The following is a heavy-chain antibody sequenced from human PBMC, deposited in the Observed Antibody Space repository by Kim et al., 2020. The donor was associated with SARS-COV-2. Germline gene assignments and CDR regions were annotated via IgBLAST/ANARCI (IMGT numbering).Heavy chain of an antibody. CDR3: ARERGPGGGMDV. D-gene: IGHD3-10*01. V-gene: IGHV3-33*01. J-gene: IGHJ6*02. CDR2: K. Sequence: KNYDGAVKGRITLSRENFKNTMYLKMNRRRAEETAVYYCARERGPGGGMDVWGQGTTVTVSS.